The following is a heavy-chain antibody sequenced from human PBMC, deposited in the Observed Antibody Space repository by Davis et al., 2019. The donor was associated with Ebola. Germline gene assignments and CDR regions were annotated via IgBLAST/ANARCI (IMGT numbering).Heavy chain of an antibody. CDR3: ARDPGIYGGAFDI. CDR1: GFTFSSYS. J-gene: IGHJ3*02. D-gene: IGHD2/OR15-2a*01. Sequence: PGGSLRLSCAASGFTFSSYSMNWVRQAPGKGLEWVSSISSSSSYIYYADSVKGRFTISRDNAKNSLYLQMNSLRAEDTAVYYCARDPGIYGGAFDIWGQGTMVTVSS. CDR2: ISSSSSYI. V-gene: IGHV3-21*01.